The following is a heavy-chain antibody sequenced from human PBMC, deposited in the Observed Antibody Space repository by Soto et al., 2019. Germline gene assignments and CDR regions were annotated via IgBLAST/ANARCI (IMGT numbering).Heavy chain of an antibody. CDR1: GGTFSRHA. CDR2: ISGSGGST. Sequence: VQLVQSGAEVRKPGSSVKVSCKASGGTFSRHAISWVRQAPGQGLEWVSVISGSGGSTYYADSVKGRFTISRDNSKNTLYLQMSSLRADDTALYYCAKDISGNYYDFDYWGQGTLVTVSS. V-gene: IGHV3-23*04. D-gene: IGHD1-26*01. CDR3: AKDISGNYYDFDY. J-gene: IGHJ4*02.